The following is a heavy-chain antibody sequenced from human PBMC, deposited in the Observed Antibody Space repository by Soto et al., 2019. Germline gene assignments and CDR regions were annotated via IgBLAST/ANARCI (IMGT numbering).Heavy chain of an antibody. D-gene: IGHD3-9*01. J-gene: IGHJ5*02. Sequence: SETLSLTCTVSGGSISSSSYYWGWIRQPPGKELEWIGSIYYRGSTYYNPSLKSRVTISVDTSKNQFSMKLSSVTAADKAMYNCVIYLSPIYDILTGYPLSWFDPWGQGTLVTVSS. CDR3: VIYLSPIYDILTGYPLSWFDP. CDR2: IYYRGST. CDR1: GGSISSSSYY. V-gene: IGHV4-39*01.